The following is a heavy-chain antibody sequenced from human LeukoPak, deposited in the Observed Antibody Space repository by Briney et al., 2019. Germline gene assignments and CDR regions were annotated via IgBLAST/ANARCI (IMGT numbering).Heavy chain of an antibody. CDR2: IIPIFDTA. J-gene: IGHJ5*02. Sequence: SVKVSCKASGGTFSSYAISWVRQAPGQGLEWMGRIIPIFDTANYAQKFQGRVTITADESTSTAYMELSSLRSEDTAVYYCARVGVVAATHNWFDPWGQGTLVTVSS. CDR3: ARVGVVAATHNWFDP. D-gene: IGHD2-21*02. CDR1: GGTFSSYA. V-gene: IGHV1-69*13.